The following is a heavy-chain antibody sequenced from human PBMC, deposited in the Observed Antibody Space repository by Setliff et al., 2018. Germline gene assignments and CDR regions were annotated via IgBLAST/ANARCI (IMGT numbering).Heavy chain of an antibody. CDR2: IYYRGDT. D-gene: IGHD3-3*01. J-gene: IGHJ6*03. Sequence: PSETLSLTCTVSGASITNINYYWGWIRQPPGKGLEWIGRIYYRGDTYYTASLKGRLTISVDTAQNQFSLKLNSVTGADTAVYYCARVTGFSYMDVWGKGTTVTVSS. CDR3: ARVTGFSYMDV. CDR1: GASITNINYY. V-gene: IGHV4-39*07.